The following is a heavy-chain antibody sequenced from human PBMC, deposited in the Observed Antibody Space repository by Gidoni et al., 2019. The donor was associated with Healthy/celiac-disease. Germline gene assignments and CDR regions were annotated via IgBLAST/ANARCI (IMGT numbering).Heavy chain of an antibody. Sequence: EVQLMDSGGGLVQPGGSLRLSCAAAGFIFSSYDVHWGRQDLGNRLDWVSPIGPGDDTPYAASVRPRFTVSSENAKASLYLQMNRLRVDDTAVYYCAREARGSGTLAWDYWGQGTLVTVSS. CDR2: IGPGDDT. J-gene: IGHJ4*02. CDR3: AREARGSGTLAWDY. D-gene: IGHD3-10*01. CDR1: GFIFSSYD. V-gene: IGHV3-13*01.